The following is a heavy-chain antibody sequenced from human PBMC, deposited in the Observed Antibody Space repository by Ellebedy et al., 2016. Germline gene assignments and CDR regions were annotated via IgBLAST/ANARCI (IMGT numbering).Heavy chain of an antibody. CDR3: ARSIRWSYYFDY. V-gene: IGHV3-30-3*01. J-gene: IGHJ4*02. CDR1: GFPFSSYP. Sequence: GESLKISCAASGFPFSSYPMHWVRQAPGKGLEWVAVILYDGSNKYSADSVKGRFTISRDNSKNPLYLQMNSLRPEDTAVYYCARSIRWSYYFDYWGQGALVTVSS. CDR2: ILYDGSNK. D-gene: IGHD4-23*01.